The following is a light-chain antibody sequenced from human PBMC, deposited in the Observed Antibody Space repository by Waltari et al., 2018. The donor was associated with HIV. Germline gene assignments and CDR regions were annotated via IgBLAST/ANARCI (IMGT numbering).Light chain of an antibody. CDR2: EVT. Sequence: QSTLTQPPSASGSPGQSATISCTGTSSDIGGYNYVSWYQQHPGKAPKLIMTEVTKRPSGVPDRFSGSKSGNTASLTVSGLQAEDEALYYCSSFAPTNKFYVLFGGGTTLTVL. CDR1: SSDIGGYNY. CDR3: SSFAPTNKFYVL. J-gene: IGLJ2*01. V-gene: IGLV2-8*01.